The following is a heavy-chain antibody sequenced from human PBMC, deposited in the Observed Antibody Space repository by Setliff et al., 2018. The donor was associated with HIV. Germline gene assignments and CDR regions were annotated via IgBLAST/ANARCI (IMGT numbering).Heavy chain of an antibody. CDR3: ARGSCSGCYLSDY. CDR1: GGTFSSYA. Sequence: SVKVSCKASGGTFSSYAISWVRQAPGQGLEWMGGIIPIFGTANYAQKFRGRVTITRDTSANTAYMELSSLRSEDTAVYYCARGSCSGCYLSDYWGLGTLVTAPQ. D-gene: IGHD6-19*01. J-gene: IGHJ4*02. V-gene: IGHV1-69*05. CDR2: IIPIFGTA.